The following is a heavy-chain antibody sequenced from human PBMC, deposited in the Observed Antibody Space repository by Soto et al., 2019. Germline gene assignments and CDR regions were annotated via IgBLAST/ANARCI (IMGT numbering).Heavy chain of an antibody. CDR1: GGSFSGYY. CDR3: ARGGRDYVWGSYRYNWFDP. V-gene: IGHV4-34*01. CDR2: INHSGST. Sequence: SETLSLTCAVYGGSFSGYYWSWIRQPPGKGLEWIGEINHSGSTNYNPSLKSRVTISVDTSKNQFSLKLSSVTAADTAVYYCARGGRDYVWGSYRYNWFDPWGQGTLVTVSS. J-gene: IGHJ5*02. D-gene: IGHD3-16*02.